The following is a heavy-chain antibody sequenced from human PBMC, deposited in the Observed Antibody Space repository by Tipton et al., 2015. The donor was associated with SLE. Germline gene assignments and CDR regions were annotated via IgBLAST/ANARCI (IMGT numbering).Heavy chain of an antibody. CDR2: ISYDGSNK. V-gene: IGHV3-30-3*01. J-gene: IGHJ4*02. Sequence: SLRLSCAASGFTFSSYAMHWVRQAPGKGLEWVAVISYDGSNKYYADSVKGRFTISRDNSKNTLYLQMNSLRAEGTAVYYCAKEVIGLARIVGATGYFDYWGQGTLVTVSS. CDR3: AKEVIGLARIVGATGYFDY. D-gene: IGHD1-26*01. CDR1: GFTFSSYA.